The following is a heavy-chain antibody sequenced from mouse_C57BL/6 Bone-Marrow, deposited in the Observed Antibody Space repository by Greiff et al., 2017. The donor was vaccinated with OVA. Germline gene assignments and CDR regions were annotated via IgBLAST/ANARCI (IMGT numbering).Heavy chain of an antibody. Sequence: VKLMESGPGLVAPSQSLSITCTVSGFSLTSYGVDWVRQSPGKGLEWLGGIWGVGSTNYNSALKSRLSISKDNSKSQVFLKMNSLQSDDTAIYYCASGDPFQGFAYWGQGTLVTVSA. CDR1: GFSLTSYG. V-gene: IGHV2-6*01. J-gene: IGHJ3*01. CDR2: IWGVGST. CDR3: ASGDPFQGFAY.